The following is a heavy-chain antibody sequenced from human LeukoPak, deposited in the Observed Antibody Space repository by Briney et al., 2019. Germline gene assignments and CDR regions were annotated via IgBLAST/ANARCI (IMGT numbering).Heavy chain of an antibody. D-gene: IGHD1-26*01. CDR2: IYPGDSDT. Sequence: WMGIIYPGDSDTRYSPSFQGQVTISADKSISTAYLQWSSLKASDTAMYYCARIVGATRFDYWGQGTLVTVSS. CDR3: ARIVGATRFDY. J-gene: IGHJ4*02. V-gene: IGHV5-51*01.